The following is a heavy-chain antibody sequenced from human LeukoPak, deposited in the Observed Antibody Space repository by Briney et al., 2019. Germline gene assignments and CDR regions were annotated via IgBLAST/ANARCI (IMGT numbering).Heavy chain of an antibody. CDR1: GLTVNSNY. V-gene: IGHV3-53*01. CDR3: VSQKWLYAFDI. D-gene: IGHD5-24*01. CDR2: IYSGGAT. J-gene: IGHJ3*02. Sequence: GGSLRLSCVASGLTVNSNYMSWVRQAPGKGLEWVSAIYSGGATYYADSVKGRFTVSRDDSKNTLYLQMYRLRVADTAMYYCVSQKWLYAFDIWGQGTMVTVSS.